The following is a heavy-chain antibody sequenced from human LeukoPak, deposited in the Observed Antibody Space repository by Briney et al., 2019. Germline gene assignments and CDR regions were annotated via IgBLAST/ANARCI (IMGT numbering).Heavy chain of an antibody. D-gene: IGHD4-23*01. J-gene: IGHJ4*02. V-gene: IGHV4-59*01. Sequence: SETLSLTCTVSGGSIRSYYWSWIRQAPGKGLEWIGFISYSADTSYSPSLKGRFAISVDSSKSPFSLRLSSMTAADTAIYYCARARNDNGGMFFDSWAQGTLVTVSS. CDR1: GGSIRSYY. CDR3: ARARNDNGGMFFDS. CDR2: ISYSADT.